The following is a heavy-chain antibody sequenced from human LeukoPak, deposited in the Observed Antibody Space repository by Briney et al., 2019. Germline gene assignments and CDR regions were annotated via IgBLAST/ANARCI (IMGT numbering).Heavy chain of an antibody. CDR2: INDGGSDT. Sequence: SGGSLRLSCAASGFTHNWMQWVRQAPGKGLVWVSHINDGGSDTKYADSVKGRFTVSRDNAKNTVYLQMDSLRAGDTAIYYCVREYFGQLYWGQGTRVTVSS. CDR3: VREYFGQLY. V-gene: IGHV3-74*01. J-gene: IGHJ4*02. CDR1: GFTHNW. D-gene: IGHD1-1*01.